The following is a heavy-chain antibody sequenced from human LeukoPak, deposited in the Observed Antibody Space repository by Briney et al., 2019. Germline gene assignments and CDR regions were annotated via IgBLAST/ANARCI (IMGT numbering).Heavy chain of an antibody. CDR3: ARGHRGYDILTGYGDVEAIGY. V-gene: IGHV3-7*01. CDR2: IKEDGSEK. CDR1: GFTFSSYW. D-gene: IGHD3-9*01. Sequence: GGSLRLSCAASGFTFSSYWMSWVRQAPGKGLEWVANIKEDGSEKYYVDSVKGRFTISRDNAKNSLYMQMNSLRAEDTAVYYCARGHRGYDILTGYGDVEAIGYWGQGTLVTVSS. J-gene: IGHJ4*02.